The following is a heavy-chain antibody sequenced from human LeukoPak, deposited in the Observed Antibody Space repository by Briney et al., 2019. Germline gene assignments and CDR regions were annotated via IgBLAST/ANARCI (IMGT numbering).Heavy chain of an antibody. V-gene: IGHV4-4*07. Sequence: PSETLSLTCTVSGGSISSYYWSWIRQPAGKGLEWIGRIYTSGSTNYNPSLKSRVTMSVDTSKNQFSLKLSSATAADTAVYYCARAPHVDTAMVDYYYYYMDVWGKGTTVTVSS. CDR3: ARAPHVDTAMVDYYYYYMDV. CDR1: GGSISSYY. D-gene: IGHD5-18*01. J-gene: IGHJ6*03. CDR2: IYTSGST.